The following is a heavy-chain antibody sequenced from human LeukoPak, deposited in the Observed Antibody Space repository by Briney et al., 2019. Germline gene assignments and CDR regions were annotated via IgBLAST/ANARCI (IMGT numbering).Heavy chain of an antibody. CDR1: GYSFTSYW. V-gene: IGHV5-51*01. J-gene: IGHJ4*02. Sequence: GESLKISCKGSGYSFTSYWIGWVRQMPGKGLEWMGIIYPGDSDTRYSPSFQGQVTISAAKSISTAYLQWSSLKASDTAMYYCARFLVRGVIIAYFDYWGQGTLVTVSS. CDR2: IYPGDSDT. D-gene: IGHD3-10*01. CDR3: ARFLVRGVIIAYFDY.